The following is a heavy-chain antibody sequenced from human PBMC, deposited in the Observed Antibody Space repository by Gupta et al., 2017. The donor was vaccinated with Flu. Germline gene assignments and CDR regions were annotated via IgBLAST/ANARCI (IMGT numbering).Heavy chain of an antibody. CDR1: MSSYY. V-gene: IGHV4-59*12. D-gene: IGHD1-26*01. J-gene: IGHJ5*02. CDR3: AGGLKWDYFLALDP. CDR2: VYHHGSD. Sequence: MSSYYWAWIRQPPGKGLEGIAYVYHHGSDYYHTSLKDRVTISLDTSQKKFYLQLRYVIAAATAVYYCAGGLKWDYFLALDPWGQGARVTVSS.